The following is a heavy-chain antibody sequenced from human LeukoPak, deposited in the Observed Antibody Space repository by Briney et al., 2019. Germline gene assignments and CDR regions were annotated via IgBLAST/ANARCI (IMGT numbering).Heavy chain of an antibody. CDR3: ARDGDGYFR. D-gene: IGHD5-24*01. V-gene: IGHV4-4*09. CDR2: IYTSGST. CDR1: GGSIDSQY. Sequence: SEALSLTCTVSGGSIDSQYWSWIRQPPGKGLEWIGYIYTSGSTNYNPSLKSRVTISVDTSKNQFSLKLSSVTAADTAVYYCARDGDGYFRWGQGTLVTVSS. J-gene: IGHJ4*02.